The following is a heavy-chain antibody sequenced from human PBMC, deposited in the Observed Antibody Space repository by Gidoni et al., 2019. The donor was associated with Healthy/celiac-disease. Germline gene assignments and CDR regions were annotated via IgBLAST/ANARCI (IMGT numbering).Heavy chain of an antibody. D-gene: IGHD3-22*01. Sequence: QVQLQQWGAGLLKPSETLSPTCAVYGGSFRGYYWRWIRQPPGKGLEWIGEINHSGSTNYNPSLKSRVTISVDTSKNQFSRKLSSVTAADTAVYYCARGRGYYDSSGYYYGRVFDYWGQGTLVTVSS. J-gene: IGHJ4*02. CDR2: INHSGST. CDR3: ARGRGYYDSSGYYYGRVFDY. CDR1: GGSFRGYY. V-gene: IGHV4-34*01.